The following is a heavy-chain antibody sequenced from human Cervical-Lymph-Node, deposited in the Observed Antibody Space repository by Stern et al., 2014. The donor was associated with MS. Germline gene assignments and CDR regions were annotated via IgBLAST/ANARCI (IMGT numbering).Heavy chain of an antibody. CDR2: ISYDGSKA. CDR1: GFNFSSYA. J-gene: IGHJ6*02. D-gene: IGHD3-10*01. Sequence: VQLVESGGGVVQPGRSLRLSCAATGFNFSSYAMQWVRQAPGKGLEWVAVISYDGSKAYYADYVKGRFTISRDNSKKTLFLQMNSLRLEDTADYYCARDLLWFGEFDWGAMAVWGHGTTVTVSS. V-gene: IGHV3-30-3*01. CDR3: ARDLLWFGEFDWGAMAV.